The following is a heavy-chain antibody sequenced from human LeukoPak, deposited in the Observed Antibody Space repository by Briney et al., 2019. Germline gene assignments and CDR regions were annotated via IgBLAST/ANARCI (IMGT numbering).Heavy chain of an antibody. J-gene: IGHJ6*02. Sequence: ASVKVSCKASGYTFIGYHIHWVRQAPGQGLEWMGWINPNSGDTNYAQKFRGRVTMTRDTSITTAYMELSRLRSDDTAVYYCARGGGEGMDVWGQGTTVTVSS. D-gene: IGHD5-12*01. CDR1: GYTFIGYH. V-gene: IGHV1-2*02. CDR3: ARGGGEGMDV. CDR2: INPNSGDT.